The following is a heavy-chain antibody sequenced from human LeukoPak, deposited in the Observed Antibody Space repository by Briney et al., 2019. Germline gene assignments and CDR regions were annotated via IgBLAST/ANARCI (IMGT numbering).Heavy chain of an antibody. V-gene: IGHV3-30*02. Sequence: GGSLRLSCAASGFIFSGSGMHWVRQAPGKGLAWVAFIRFDGSKKHYTDSVKGRFTISRDNSRNSVYMEMNDLVAEDTAFYYCARGENGSFDHLGQGTLVIVSS. J-gene: IGHJ4*02. CDR2: IRFDGSKK. CDR1: GFIFSGSG. CDR3: ARGENGSFDH. D-gene: IGHD3-10*01.